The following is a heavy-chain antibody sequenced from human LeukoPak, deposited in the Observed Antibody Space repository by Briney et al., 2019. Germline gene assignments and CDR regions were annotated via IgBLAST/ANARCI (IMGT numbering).Heavy chain of an antibody. D-gene: IGHD6-13*01. Sequence: SVKVSCKASGYTFTSYAMNWVRQAPGQGLEWMGWINTNTGNPTYAQGFTGRFVFSLDTSVSTAYLQICSLKAEDTAVYYCARVSSTSSSWYSYYYYYGMDVWGQGTTVTVSS. CDR3: ARVSSTSSSWYSYYYYYGMDV. CDR2: INTNTGNP. CDR1: GYTFTSYA. V-gene: IGHV7-4-1*01. J-gene: IGHJ6*02.